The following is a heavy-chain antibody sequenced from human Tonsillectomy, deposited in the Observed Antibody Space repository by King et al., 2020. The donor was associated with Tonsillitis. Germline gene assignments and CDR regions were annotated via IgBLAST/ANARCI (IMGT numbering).Heavy chain of an antibody. D-gene: IGHD1-26*01. Sequence: VQLVESGGGLVQPGGSLRLSCAASGFTFSGYAMTWVRQAPGKGLEWVSANSDGGRTSYADSVKGRFTISRDNSKNTLYLQMNSLRAEDTAVYYCAKGGRWEDYYYYGMDVWGQGTTVTVS. V-gene: IGHV3-23*04. J-gene: IGHJ6*02. CDR2: NSDGGRT. CDR3: AKGGRWEDYYYYGMDV. CDR1: GFTFSGYA.